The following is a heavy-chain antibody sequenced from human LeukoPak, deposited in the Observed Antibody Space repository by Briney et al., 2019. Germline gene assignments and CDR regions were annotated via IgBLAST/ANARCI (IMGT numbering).Heavy chain of an antibody. Sequence: SETLSLTCAVYGGSFSGYYWSWIRQPPGKGLEWIGEINHSGSTNYNPSLKSRDTISVDTSKNQFSLKLSSVTAADTAVYYCARHYYDSSGPTLDYWGQGTLVTVSS. J-gene: IGHJ4*02. CDR3: ARHYYDSSGPTLDY. CDR1: GGSFSGYY. CDR2: INHSGST. V-gene: IGHV4-34*01. D-gene: IGHD3-22*01.